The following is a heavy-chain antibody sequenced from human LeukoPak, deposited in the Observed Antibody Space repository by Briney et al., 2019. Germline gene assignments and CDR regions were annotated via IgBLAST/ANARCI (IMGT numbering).Heavy chain of an antibody. Sequence: ASVKVSCKASGYTFTGYYMHWVRQAPGQGLEWMGWINPNSGGTNYPQKFQGRVTMTRDTSISTAYMELSRLRSDDTAVYYCARETTNYYFDYWGQGTLVTVSS. CDR1: GYTFTGYY. J-gene: IGHJ4*02. V-gene: IGHV1-2*02. D-gene: IGHD1-7*01. CDR3: ARETTNYYFDY. CDR2: INPNSGGT.